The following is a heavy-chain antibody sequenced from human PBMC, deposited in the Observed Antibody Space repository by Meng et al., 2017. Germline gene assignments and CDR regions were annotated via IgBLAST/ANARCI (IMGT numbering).Heavy chain of an antibody. Sequence: QVQPVQSGAEWKKPGASVKVSCKASGYTFTSYDINWVRQATGQGLEWMGWMNPNSGNTGYAQKFQGRVTMTRNTSISTAYMELSRLRSDDTAVYYCARGDWGSLSFDYWGQGTLVTVSS. CDR1: GYTFTSYD. V-gene: IGHV1-8*01. CDR2: MNPNSGNT. D-gene: IGHD7-27*01. J-gene: IGHJ4*02. CDR3: ARGDWGSLSFDY.